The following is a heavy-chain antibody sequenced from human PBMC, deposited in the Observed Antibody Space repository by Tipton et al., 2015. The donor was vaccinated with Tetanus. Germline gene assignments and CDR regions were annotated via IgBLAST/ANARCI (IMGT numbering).Heavy chain of an antibody. D-gene: IGHD3-10*01. Sequence: TLRLSCVGSGYNFRNNGMHWVRQAPGKGLEWVAVISNDASHIYYADSVKGRFTISRDSSESTLYLQMNSLRPEDTAVYYCARWGDASGSTNLYAFDIWGQGTMVSVSS. J-gene: IGHJ3*02. CDR1: GYNFRNNG. CDR3: ARWGDASGSTNLYAFDI. CDR2: ISNDASHI. V-gene: IGHV3-30*03.